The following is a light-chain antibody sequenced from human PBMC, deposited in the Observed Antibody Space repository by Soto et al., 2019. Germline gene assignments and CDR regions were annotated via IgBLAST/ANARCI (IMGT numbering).Light chain of an antibody. Sequence: QSALTQPASVSGSPGQSITISCTGTSSDVGTYKYVSWYQQHPGKAPKLMIYEVSYRPSGVSDRFSGSKSGNTASLTISGLQAEDEADYYCCSYAGSTTRVQFGGGTKVTVL. J-gene: IGLJ2*01. CDR3: CSYAGSTTRVQ. CDR1: SSDVGTYKY. CDR2: EVS. V-gene: IGLV2-14*01.